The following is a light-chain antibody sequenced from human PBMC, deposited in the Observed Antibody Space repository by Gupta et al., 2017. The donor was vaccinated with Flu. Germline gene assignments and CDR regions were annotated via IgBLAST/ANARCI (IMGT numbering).Light chain of an antibody. Sequence: SGTISCTGTSSDVGLYNYVSWYQQHPGKAPKLMISDVNNRPAGVPDRFSGSKSGNTASLTISELQAEDEADYYCCSYTASAHVVFGGGTTLTVL. V-gene: IGLV2-11*03. CDR3: CSYTASAHVV. CDR2: DVN. CDR1: SSDVGLYNY. J-gene: IGLJ2*01.